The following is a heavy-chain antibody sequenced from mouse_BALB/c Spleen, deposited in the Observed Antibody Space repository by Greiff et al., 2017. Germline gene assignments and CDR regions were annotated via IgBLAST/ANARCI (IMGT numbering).Heavy chain of an antibody. D-gene: IGHD2-4*01. Sequence: EVKLQESGAELVKPGASVKLSCTASGFNIKDTYMHWVKQRPEQGLEWIGRIDPANGNTKYDPKFQGKATITADTSSNTAYLQLSSLTSEDTAVYYCARSTMITPYAMDYWGQGTSVTVSS. V-gene: IGHV14-3*02. CDR3: ARSTMITPYAMDY. CDR2: IDPANGNT. CDR1: GFNIKDTY. J-gene: IGHJ4*01.